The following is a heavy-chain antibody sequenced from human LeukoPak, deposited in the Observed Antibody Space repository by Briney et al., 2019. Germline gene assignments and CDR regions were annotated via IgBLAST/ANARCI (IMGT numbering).Heavy chain of an antibody. V-gene: IGHV3-48*03. CDR2: ISSSGSTR. Sequence: GGSLRLSCAASGVTFSSYEMNWGRQAPGKGMEWVSYISSSGSTRYYADSVKGRFPISRHNAKPSLYLPMNSLSAEDTAVYYCARDLGLPLDYWGQGTLVTVSP. D-gene: IGHD3/OR15-3a*01. CDR1: GVTFSSYE. J-gene: IGHJ4*02. CDR3: ARDLGLPLDY.